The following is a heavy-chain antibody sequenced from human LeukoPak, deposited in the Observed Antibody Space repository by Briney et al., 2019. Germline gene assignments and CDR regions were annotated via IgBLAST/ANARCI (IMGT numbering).Heavy chain of an antibody. V-gene: IGHV3-48*01. Sequence: GGSLRLSCAASGFTFSSHNMNWVRQAPGKGLEWVSYISSTSTTIYYADSVKGRFTISRDNAKNSLYLQVNSLRAEDTAVYYCARVPTRQYYYMDVWGKGTTVTVSS. CDR2: ISSTSTTI. J-gene: IGHJ6*03. CDR3: ARVPTRQYYYMDV. CDR1: GFTFSSHN.